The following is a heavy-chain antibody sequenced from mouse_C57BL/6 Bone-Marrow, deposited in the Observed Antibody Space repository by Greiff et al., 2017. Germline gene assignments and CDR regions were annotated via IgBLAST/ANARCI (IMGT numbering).Heavy chain of an antibody. J-gene: IGHJ4*01. CDR2: IRNKANNHAT. D-gene: IGHD2-2*01. V-gene: IGHV6-6*01. Sequence: EVMLVESGGGLVQPGGSMKLSCAASGFTFSDAWMDWVRQSPEKGLEWVAEIRNKANNHATYYAESVKGRFTISRDDSKSSVYLQMNSLRAEDTGIYYCTRLWLRRLYYAMDYWGQGTSVTVSS. CDR3: TRLWLRRLYYAMDY. CDR1: GFTFSDAW.